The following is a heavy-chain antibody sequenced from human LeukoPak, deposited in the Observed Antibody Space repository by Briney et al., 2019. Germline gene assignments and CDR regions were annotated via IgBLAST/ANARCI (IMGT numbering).Heavy chain of an antibody. Sequence: SETLSLTCAVSGDSISTTNYYWGWIRQPPGKGLEWIGIIYYSGITHYNPSLKSRVTILVDTSKNQFSLKLSSVSDADTAVYYCARVRRSLNWFDSWGQGTLVTVSS. CDR3: ARVRRSLNWFDS. J-gene: IGHJ5*01. D-gene: IGHD3-3*01. V-gene: IGHV4-39*01. CDR2: IYYSGIT. CDR1: GDSISTTNYY.